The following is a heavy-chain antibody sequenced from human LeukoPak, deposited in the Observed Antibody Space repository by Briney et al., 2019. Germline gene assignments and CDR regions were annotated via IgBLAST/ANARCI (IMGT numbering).Heavy chain of an antibody. D-gene: IGHD1-1*01. CDR1: GDSISSYY. Sequence: SETLSLTCTVSGDSISSYYWSWLRQPPGKGLEWITSFYHTGSTNFSPSLKSRVTISVDASKNQFSLNLTFVTPADTAMYYCAKATGTLGNWGQGTLVIVSS. CDR3: AKATGTLGN. V-gene: IGHV4-59*03. CDR2: FYHTGST. J-gene: IGHJ4*02.